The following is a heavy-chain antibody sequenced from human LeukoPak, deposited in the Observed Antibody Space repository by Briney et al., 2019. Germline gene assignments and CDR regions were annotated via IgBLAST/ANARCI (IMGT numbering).Heavy chain of an antibody. Sequence: PGGSLRPSCAASVFTFSSYAMSWVRQAPGKGLEWVSAISGSGGSTYYADSVKGRFTISRDNSKNTLYLQMNSLRAEDTAVYYCAKSGELLWFGELDYYYMDVWGKGTTVTVSS. CDR3: AKSGELLWFGELDYYYMDV. CDR1: VFTFSSYA. CDR2: ISGSGGST. V-gene: IGHV3-23*01. J-gene: IGHJ6*03. D-gene: IGHD3-10*01.